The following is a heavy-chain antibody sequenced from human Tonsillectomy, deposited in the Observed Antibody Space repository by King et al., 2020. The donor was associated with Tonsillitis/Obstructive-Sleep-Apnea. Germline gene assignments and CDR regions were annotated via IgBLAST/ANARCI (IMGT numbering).Heavy chain of an antibody. CDR1: GFTFSNYA. CDR3: ARYHGYDFEDYYYYYGMDV. J-gene: IGHJ6*02. Sequence: VQLVESGGGVVQPGRSLRLSCAASGFTFSNYAMDWVRQAPGKGLEWVAVISYDGSNKYYADSVKGRFSISRDNSKNTLYLQMNSLRAEDTAVYYCARYHGYDFEDYYYYYGMDVWGQGTTVTVSS. CDR2: ISYDGSNK. D-gene: IGHD5-12*01. V-gene: IGHV3-30*04.